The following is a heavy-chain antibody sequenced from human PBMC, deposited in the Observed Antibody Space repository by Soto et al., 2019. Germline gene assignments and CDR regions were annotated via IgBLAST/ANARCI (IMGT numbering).Heavy chain of an antibody. V-gene: IGHV4-4*02. CDR1: GGSISSSNW. J-gene: IGHJ6*02. CDR2: IYHSGST. CDR3: ARVSGSYYYGMDV. Sequence: SETLSLTCAVSGGSISSSNWWGWVRQPPGKGLEWIGEIYHSGSTNYNPSLKSRVTISVDKSKNQFSLRLTSVTAADTAVYYCARVSGSYYYGMDVWGQGTTVTVSS. D-gene: IGHD1-26*01.